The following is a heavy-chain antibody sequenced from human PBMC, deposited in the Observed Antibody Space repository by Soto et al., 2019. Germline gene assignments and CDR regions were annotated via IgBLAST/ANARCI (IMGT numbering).Heavy chain of an antibody. CDR1: GCSSSNYP. CDR2: ILVGGST. J-gene: IGHJ3*02. V-gene: IGHV3-23*01. CDR3: AKATATGGGAFAI. Sequence: VGSLRLSCAPSGCSSSNYPMSWVRQAPGKGLEWVSTILVGGSTHYEDSVKGRFTISRDGSKNTVYLQMNSLTAGDTAVYYCAKATATGGGAFAIRGQGTMVTVSS. D-gene: IGHD2-8*02.